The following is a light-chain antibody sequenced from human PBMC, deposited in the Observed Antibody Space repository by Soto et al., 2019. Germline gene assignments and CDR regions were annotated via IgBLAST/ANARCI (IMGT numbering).Light chain of an antibody. CDR2: SNN. CDR1: SSNIVSNS. CDR3: AAWDDSLKGVV. J-gene: IGLJ2*01. V-gene: IGLV1-44*01. Sequence: QSVLTQPPSASGTPGQRVTISCSGSSSNIVSNSVEWYQQLPGTAPKLLIYSNNQRPSGVPDRFSGSKSGTSASLAISGLQSEDEAEYFCAAWDDSLKGVVFGGGTKLTVL.